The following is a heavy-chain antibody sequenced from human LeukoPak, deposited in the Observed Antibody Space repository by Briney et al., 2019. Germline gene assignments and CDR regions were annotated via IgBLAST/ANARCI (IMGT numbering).Heavy chain of an antibody. CDR3: ARDVTDIAVAGVELGY. CDR1: GYTFTSYY. CDR2: INPSGGST. Sequence: ASVKVSCKASGYTFTSYYMHWVRQAPGQGLGWMGIINPSGGSTSYAQKFQGRVTMTRDTSTSTVYMELSSLRSEDTAVYYCARDVTDIAVAGVELGYWGQGTLVTVSS. D-gene: IGHD6-19*01. J-gene: IGHJ4*02. V-gene: IGHV1-46*01.